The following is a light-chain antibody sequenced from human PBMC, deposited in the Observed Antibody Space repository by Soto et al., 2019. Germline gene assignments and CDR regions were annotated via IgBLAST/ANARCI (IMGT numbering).Light chain of an antibody. J-gene: IGKJ1*01. CDR2: AAS. CDR3: QQYSGLWT. CDR1: QSSSSY. V-gene: IGKV1-39*01. Sequence: DIQMPQSPSSLSASHGDRVTITCRASQSSSSYLNWYQQKPGKAPKLLIYAASSRPSGVPSRFSGSGSGTDFTLTISRLQPEDFAVYYCQQYSGLWTFGQGTKVDI.